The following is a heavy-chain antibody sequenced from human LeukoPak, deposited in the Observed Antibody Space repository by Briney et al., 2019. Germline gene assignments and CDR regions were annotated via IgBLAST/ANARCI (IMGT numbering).Heavy chain of an antibody. D-gene: IGHD3-22*01. CDR3: ARTAEGYDSGGYYYYYYMDV. V-gene: IGHV4-59*01. CDR2: IYYSGST. CDR1: GGSISSYY. J-gene: IGHJ6*03. Sequence: SETLSLTCTVSGGSISSYYWSWIRQPPGKGLEWIGYIYYSGSTNYNPSLKSRVTISVDTSKNQFSLKLSSVTAADTAVYYCARTAEGYDSGGYYYYYYMDVWGKGTTVTISS.